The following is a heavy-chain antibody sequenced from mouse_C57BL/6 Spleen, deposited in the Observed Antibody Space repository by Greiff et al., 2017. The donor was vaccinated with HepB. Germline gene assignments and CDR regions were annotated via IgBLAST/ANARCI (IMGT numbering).Heavy chain of an antibody. Sequence: EVKLVESGGGLVQPGGSLSLSCAASGFTFTDYYMSWVRQPPGKALEWLGFIRNKANGYTTEYSASVKGRFTISRDNFQSILYLQMNALRAEDSATYNCASPTGTGYAMDYWGQGTSVTVSS. CDR3: ASPTGTGYAMDY. V-gene: IGHV7-3*01. CDR1: GFTFTDYY. D-gene: IGHD4-1*01. J-gene: IGHJ4*01. CDR2: IRNKANGYTT.